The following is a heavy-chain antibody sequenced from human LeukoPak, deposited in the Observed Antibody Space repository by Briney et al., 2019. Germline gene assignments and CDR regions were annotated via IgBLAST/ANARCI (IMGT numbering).Heavy chain of an antibody. J-gene: IGHJ6*02. D-gene: IGHD4-17*01. Sequence: SETLSLTCTVSGGSISSYCWSWIRQPAGKGLEWIGRIYTSGSTNYNPSLKSRVTMSVDTSKNQFSLKLSSVTAADTAVYYCARESADYGDRYYYGMDVWGQGTTVTVSS. V-gene: IGHV4-4*07. CDR1: GGSISSYC. CDR3: ARESADYGDRYYYGMDV. CDR2: IYTSGST.